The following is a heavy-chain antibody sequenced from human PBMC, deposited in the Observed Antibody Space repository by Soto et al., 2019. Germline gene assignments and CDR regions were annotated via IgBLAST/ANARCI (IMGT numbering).Heavy chain of an antibody. Sequence: AASVKVSCKGLGYNFMKYGINWVRQAPGQGLEWVGWISPYNGNTNYAQKLQGRVTMTTDTSTSTAYMELRSLRSDDTAVYYCARDLPGIVGATLDYWGQGTLVTVSS. V-gene: IGHV1-18*01. D-gene: IGHD1-26*01. CDR3: ARDLPGIVGATLDY. J-gene: IGHJ4*02. CDR2: ISPYNGNT. CDR1: GYNFMKYG.